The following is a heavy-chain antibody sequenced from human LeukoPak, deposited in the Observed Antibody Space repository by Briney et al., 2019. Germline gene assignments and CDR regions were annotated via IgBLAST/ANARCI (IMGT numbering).Heavy chain of an antibody. D-gene: IGHD3-9*01. V-gene: IGHV3-30*02. Sequence: GGSLRLSCAASGFTFSSYGKHWVRQAPGKGLEWVAFIRYDGSNKYYADSVKGRFTISRDNSKNTLYLQMNSLRAEDTAVYYCAKEGYYDILTGYYDPYYFDYWGQGTLVTVSS. CDR2: IRYDGSNK. CDR1: GFTFSSYG. CDR3: AKEGYYDILTGYYDPYYFDY. J-gene: IGHJ4*02.